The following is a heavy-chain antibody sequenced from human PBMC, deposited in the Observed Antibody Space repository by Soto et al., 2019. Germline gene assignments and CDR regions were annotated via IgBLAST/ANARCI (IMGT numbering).Heavy chain of an antibody. CDR3: ARRYGSAFDI. CDR1: GGSISSYY. J-gene: IGHJ3*02. V-gene: IGHV4-59*01. D-gene: IGHD3-10*01. Sequence: SETLSLSCTVSGGSISSYYWSWIRQPPGKGLEWIGYIYYSGSTNYNPSLKSRVTISVDTSKNQFSLKLSSVTAADTAVYYCARRYGSAFDIWGQGTMVTVSS. CDR2: IYYSGST.